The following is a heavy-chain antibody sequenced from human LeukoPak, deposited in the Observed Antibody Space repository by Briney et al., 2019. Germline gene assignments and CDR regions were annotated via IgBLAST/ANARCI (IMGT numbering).Heavy chain of an antibody. CDR1: GVSISTAY. D-gene: IGHD4/OR15-4a*01. CDR2: IHYSGST. J-gene: IGHJ4*02. Sequence: SETLSLTCTVSGVSISTAYWTWVRQSPGKGLEWIGYIHYSGSTTYHPSLESRVTISLDTSKNQIFLKLTSVASADTAVYYCARGAGATAYWGQGALVTVSS. V-gene: IGHV4-59*01. CDR3: ARGAGATAY.